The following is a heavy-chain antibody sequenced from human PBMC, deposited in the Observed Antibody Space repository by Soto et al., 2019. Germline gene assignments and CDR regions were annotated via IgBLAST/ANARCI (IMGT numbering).Heavy chain of an antibody. CDR1: GDTFKSYA. CDR3: VRPLPRRYCSGGSCYDPAGY. CDR2: IIPVFRTA. V-gene: IGHV1-69*01. Sequence: QVQLVQSGAEVKKPGSSVKVSCKASGDTFKSYAIDWVRQAPGQGLEWMGGIIPVFRTAIYAQKFQGKVTITADESTSTAYMELSSLRSDDTAVYFCVRPLPRRYCSGGSCYDPAGYWGQGTLVTVSS. J-gene: IGHJ4*02. D-gene: IGHD2-15*01.